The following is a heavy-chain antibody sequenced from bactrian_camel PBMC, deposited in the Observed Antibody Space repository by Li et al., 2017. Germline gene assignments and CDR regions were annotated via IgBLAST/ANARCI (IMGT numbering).Heavy chain of an antibody. D-gene: IGHD7*01. V-gene: IGHV3S55*01. CDR2: IDSDGQS. Sequence: HVQLVESGGGSVQAGGSLRLSCTAYGLTYCNHDMSWYRQAPGKEREFVAEIDSDGQSRYADSVKGRFTISKDRPKNTLYLEMNNLKSEDTGMYFCAADRWTCGGNPLTPQEFGVWGQGTQVTVS. CDR1: GLTYCNHD. CDR3: AADRWTCGGNPLTPQEFGV. J-gene: IGHJ6*01.